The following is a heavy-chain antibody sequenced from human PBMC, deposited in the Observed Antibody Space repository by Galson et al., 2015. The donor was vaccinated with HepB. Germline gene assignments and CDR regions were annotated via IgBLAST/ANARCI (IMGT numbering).Heavy chain of an antibody. CDR2: ISYDGSNK. J-gene: IGHJ6*02. CDR1: GFTFSSYG. D-gene: IGHD4-11*01. V-gene: IGHV3-30*18. CDR3: AKEKRSVTPYYGMDV. Sequence: SLRLSCAASGFTFSSYGMHWVRQAPGKGLEWVAVISYDGSNKYYADSVKGRFTISRDNSKNTLYLQMNSLRAEDTAVYYCAKEKRSVTPYYGMDVWAKGPRSPSP.